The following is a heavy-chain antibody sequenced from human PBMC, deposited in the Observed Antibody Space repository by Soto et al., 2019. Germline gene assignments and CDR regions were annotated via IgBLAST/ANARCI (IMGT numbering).Heavy chain of an antibody. CDR2: FIPIFDTA. J-gene: IGHJ4*02. D-gene: IGHD1-26*01. Sequence: QVQLVQSGAEVKKPGSSVKVSCKASGGTFSSYSINWVRQAPGQGLEWMGEFIPIFDTANYAQKFQGRVTITADESTRTAYMELSSLRSEDTAVYYCARDGGRHSGGIDYWGQGTLVTVSS. CDR1: GGTFSSYS. V-gene: IGHV1-69*01. CDR3: ARDGGRHSGGIDY.